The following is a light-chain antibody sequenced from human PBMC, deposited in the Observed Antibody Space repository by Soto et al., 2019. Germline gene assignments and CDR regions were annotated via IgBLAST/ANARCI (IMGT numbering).Light chain of an antibody. V-gene: IGLV2-11*01. CDR2: DVS. CDR3: CSYAGSNSYV. CDR1: SSDVGGYNY. Sequence: VLTQPRSVSGSPGQSVTISCTGTSSDVGGYNYVSWYQQHPGKAPKLMIYDVSQRPSGVPDRFSGSKSGNTASLAISGLQAEDEADYYCCSYAGSNSYVFGTGTKVTVL. J-gene: IGLJ1*01.